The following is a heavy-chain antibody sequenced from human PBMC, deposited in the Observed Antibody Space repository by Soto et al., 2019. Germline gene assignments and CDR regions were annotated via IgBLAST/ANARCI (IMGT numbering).Heavy chain of an antibody. D-gene: IGHD3-22*01. V-gene: IGHV3-23*01. CDR1: GFTFSSYA. Sequence: PGGSLILSCAASGFTFSSYAMSWVRQAPGKGLEWVSAISGSGGSTYYADSVKGRFTISRDNSKNTLYLQMNSLRAEDTAVYYCAKDFTYYYDSSGYPHDAFDIWGQGTMVTVSS. CDR3: AKDFTYYYDSSGYPHDAFDI. CDR2: ISGSGGST. J-gene: IGHJ3*02.